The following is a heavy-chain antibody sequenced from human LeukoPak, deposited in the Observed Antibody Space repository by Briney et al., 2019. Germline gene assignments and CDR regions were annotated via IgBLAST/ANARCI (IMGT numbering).Heavy chain of an antibody. CDR1: GASVSSGSYY. D-gene: IGHD5-12*01. Sequence: SETLSLTCNVSGASVSSGSYYWSWIRQPPGKGLEWIGYIYYSGSTNYNPSLKSRVTISVDTSKNQFSLKLSSVTAADTAVYYCARVSEGYSGYDLPFDYWGRGTLVTVSS. V-gene: IGHV4-61*01. J-gene: IGHJ4*02. CDR2: IYYSGST. CDR3: ARVSEGYSGYDLPFDY.